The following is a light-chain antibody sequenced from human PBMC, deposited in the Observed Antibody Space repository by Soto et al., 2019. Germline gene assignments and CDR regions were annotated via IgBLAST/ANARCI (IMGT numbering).Light chain of an antibody. Sequence: EIVMTQSAATLSVSPGERSTLSCSSSQSVSSKLAGYQQKPGQAPRLLIYGASTRATGIPARFSGSGSGTEFTLTISSLQSEDFAVYYCQQYNNWPPITFGQGTRLEIK. V-gene: IGKV3-15*01. CDR2: GAS. J-gene: IGKJ5*01. CDR1: QSVSSK. CDR3: QQYNNWPPIT.